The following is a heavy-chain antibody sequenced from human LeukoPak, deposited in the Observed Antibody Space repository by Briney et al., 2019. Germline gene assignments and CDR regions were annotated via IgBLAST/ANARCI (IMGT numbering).Heavy chain of an antibody. Sequence: GGSLRLSCAASGFTVSSNYMSWVRQAPGKGLEWVSVIYSGGSTYYADSVKGRFTISRDNSKNTLYLQMNSLRAEDTAVYYCARAPYGSGSYYGMDVWGKGTTVTVSS. CDR1: GFTVSSNY. V-gene: IGHV3-53*01. CDR2: IYSGGST. CDR3: ARAPYGSGSYYGMDV. D-gene: IGHD3-10*01. J-gene: IGHJ6*04.